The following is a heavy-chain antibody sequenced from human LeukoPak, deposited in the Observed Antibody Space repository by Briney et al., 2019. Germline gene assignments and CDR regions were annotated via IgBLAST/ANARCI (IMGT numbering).Heavy chain of an antibody. CDR2: ISAYNGRT. V-gene: IGHV1-18*01. CDR3: ARAAHNHYDSSGYYYSWDY. Sequence: ASVKVSCKASGYTFTSYGISWVRQAPGQGLEWMGWISAYNGRTNYAQKLQGRVTMTTDTSTSTAYMELRSLRSDDTAVYYCARAAHNHYDSSGYYYSWDYWGQGTLVTVSS. J-gene: IGHJ4*02. CDR1: GYTFTSYG. D-gene: IGHD3-22*01.